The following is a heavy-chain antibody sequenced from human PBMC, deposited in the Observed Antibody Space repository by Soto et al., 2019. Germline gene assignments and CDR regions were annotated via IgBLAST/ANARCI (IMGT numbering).Heavy chain of an antibody. CDR3: ASRRSRGRALLFDP. J-gene: IGHJ5*02. D-gene: IGHD1-26*01. CDR1: GGSISSGDYY. V-gene: IGHV4-30-4*01. Sequence: QVQLQESGPGLVKPSQTLSLTCTVSGGSISSGDYYWSWIRQPPGKGLEWIGYIYYSGSTYYNPSLKCRVTLSVDTSKNQFSLKLSSVTAADTAVYYCASRRSRGRALLFDPWGQGTLVTVSS. CDR2: IYYSGST.